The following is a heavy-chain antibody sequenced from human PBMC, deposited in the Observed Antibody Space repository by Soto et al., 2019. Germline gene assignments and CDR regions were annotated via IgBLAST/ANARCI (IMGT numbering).Heavy chain of an antibody. V-gene: IGHV1-46*01. Sequence: ASVKVSCKASGYTFTSYYMHWVRQAPGQGLEWMGIINPSGGSTSYAQKFQGRVTMTRDTSTSTVYMELSSLRSEDTAVYYCARGAPRYCSGGSCPPFAPWGQGTLVTVSS. CDR1: GYTFTSYY. CDR2: INPSGGST. D-gene: IGHD2-15*01. CDR3: ARGAPRYCSGGSCPPFAP. J-gene: IGHJ5*02.